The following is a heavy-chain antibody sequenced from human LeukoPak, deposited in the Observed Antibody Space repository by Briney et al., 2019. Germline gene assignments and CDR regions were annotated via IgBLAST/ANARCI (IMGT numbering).Heavy chain of an antibody. Sequence: GGSLRLSCAASGFTFSSYAMSWVRQAPGKGLEWVSAISGSGGSTYYADSVKGRFTISRDNSKNTLYVQMNSLRAEDTAVYYCAKDWSVSSGYDSIFDYWGQGTLVTVSS. CDR3: AKDWSVSSGYDSIFDY. CDR1: GFTFSSYA. CDR2: ISGSGGST. D-gene: IGHD5-12*01. J-gene: IGHJ4*02. V-gene: IGHV3-23*01.